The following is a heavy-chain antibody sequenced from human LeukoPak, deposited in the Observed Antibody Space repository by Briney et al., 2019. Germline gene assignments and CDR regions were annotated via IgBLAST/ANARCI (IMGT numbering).Heavy chain of an antibody. CDR1: GGSISSRSHC. J-gene: IGHJ3*01. V-gene: IGHV4-39*01. D-gene: IGHD3-22*01. CDR2: MFYSGST. Sequence: SETLSLNCTVSGGSISSRSHCWGWIRQPPGKGLEWIGTMFYSGSTYYNPSLKSRVAISVDTSENQFSLELNSVTAADTAVYYCAVAGVRYYDSSGLHAFDFWGRGTMVTVSS. CDR3: AVAGVRYYDSSGLHAFDF.